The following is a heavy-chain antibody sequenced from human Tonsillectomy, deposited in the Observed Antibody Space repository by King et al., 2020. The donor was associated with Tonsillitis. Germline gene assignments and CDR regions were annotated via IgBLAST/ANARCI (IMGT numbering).Heavy chain of an antibody. J-gene: IGHJ4*02. D-gene: IGHD5-24*01. CDR2: LSYSGST. V-gene: IGHV4-39*01. CDR1: AGSISSGTYY. CDR3: ARHGMATNWGHYFDY. Sequence: LQLQESGPGLVKASETLSLTCTVSAGSISSGTYYWGWIRQPPGKGLGWIGSLSYSGSTYYNPSLKSRVTISVDTSKNQFSLELTSVNAADTAGYYCARHGMATNWGHYFDYWGQGTLVTVSS.